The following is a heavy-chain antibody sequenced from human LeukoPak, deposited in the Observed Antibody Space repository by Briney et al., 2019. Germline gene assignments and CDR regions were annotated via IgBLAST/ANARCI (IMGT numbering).Heavy chain of an antibody. CDR2: TGTASDT. D-gene: IGHD1-1*01. V-gene: IGHV3-13*01. CDR3: ARGPPRGKYYYMDV. J-gene: IGHJ6*03. CDR1: GFTFSSFD. Sequence: GGSLRLSCAASGFTFSSFDMHWVRQPTGQGLEWVSATGTASDTYYPGSVEGRFTLSRDNAKNSLYLQMNSLTAGDTAVYYCARGPPRGKYYYMDVWGKGTTVTVSS.